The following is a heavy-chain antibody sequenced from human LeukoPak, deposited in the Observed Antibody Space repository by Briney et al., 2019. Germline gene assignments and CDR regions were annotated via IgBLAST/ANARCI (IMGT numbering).Heavy chain of an antibody. CDR2: IIPILGMA. CDR3: AREIAAAGIQGSQT. V-gene: IGHV1-69*02. D-gene: IGHD6-13*01. Sequence: SVKVSCKASGGTFSSYTISWVRQAPGQGLEWMGRIIPILGMANYAQKFQGRVTITADKSTSTAYMELSSLKSEDTAVYYCAREIAAAGIQGSQTWGQGTLVTVSS. CDR1: GGTFSSYT. J-gene: IGHJ5*02.